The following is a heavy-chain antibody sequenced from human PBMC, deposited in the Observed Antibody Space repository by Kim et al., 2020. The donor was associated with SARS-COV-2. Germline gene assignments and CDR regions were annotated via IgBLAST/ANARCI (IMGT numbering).Heavy chain of an antibody. CDR2: IDGDGRIT. CDR3: ARDNPDY. Sequence: GGSLRLSCVGSGFTFSGYYIHWVRQAPGKGLVWVARIDGDGRITTYADSVRGRFTISRDNAKNTAYLQMNSLRADDTGLYYCARDNPDYWGQGTQVTGSS. J-gene: IGHJ4*02. V-gene: IGHV3-74*01. CDR1: GFTFSGYY.